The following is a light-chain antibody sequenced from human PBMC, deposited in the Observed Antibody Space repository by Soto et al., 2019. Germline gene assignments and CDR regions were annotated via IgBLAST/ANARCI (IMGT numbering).Light chain of an antibody. J-gene: IGKJ4*01. CDR3: QQFNNWPLT. CDR2: SAS. Sequence: EVLMTQSPATLSVSPGERATLSCRASQSVNSNLAWYQQKPGQAPRLLIYSASTWATGIPARFSGSGSGTGFTLTISSLQSEDFAVYYCQQFNNWPLTFGGGTKVDIK. V-gene: IGKV3-15*01. CDR1: QSVNSN.